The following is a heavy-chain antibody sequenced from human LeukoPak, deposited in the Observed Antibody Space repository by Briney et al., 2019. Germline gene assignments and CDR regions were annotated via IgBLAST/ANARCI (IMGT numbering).Heavy chain of an antibody. CDR2: ITTSDGNT. D-gene: IGHD7-27*01. V-gene: IGHV3-23*01. CDR1: GFTFSSYT. CDR3: AKDGGLWVSAHWGDS. J-gene: IGHJ4*02. Sequence: GGSLRLSCAASGFTFSSYTMSWVRQAPGKGLEWVSTITTSDGNTYYADSVKGRFTVSRDNSKNTLFLQMNSLRAEDMAVYYCAKDGGLWVSAHWGDSWGRGTLVTVSS.